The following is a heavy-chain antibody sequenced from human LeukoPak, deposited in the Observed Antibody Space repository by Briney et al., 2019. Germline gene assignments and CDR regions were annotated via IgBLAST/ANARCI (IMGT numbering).Heavy chain of an antibody. Sequence: GASLQISCKASGYSFTSYWIGWVRQLPGKGLEWMGIVYPGDSDTRYSPSFQGQVTISADKSISTAYLQWSTLKASDTAMYYCTVTTVSSPFDYWGQGTLVTVSS. CDR3: TVTTVSSPFDY. CDR1: GYSFTSYW. V-gene: IGHV5-51*01. CDR2: VYPGDSDT. D-gene: IGHD4-17*01. J-gene: IGHJ4*02.